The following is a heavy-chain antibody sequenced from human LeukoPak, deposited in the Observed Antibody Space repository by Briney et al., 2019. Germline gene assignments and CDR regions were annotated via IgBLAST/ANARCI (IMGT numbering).Heavy chain of an antibody. V-gene: IGHV4-39*07. CDR2: IYYSGST. CDR1: GGSISSSSYY. CDR3: ATSVEYYYGSGSHVGEKQ. Sequence: PSETLSLTCTVSGGSISSSSYYWGWIRQPPGKALEWIGSIYYSGSTYYNPSLKSRVTISVDTSKNQFSLKLSSVTAADTAVYYCATSVEYYYGSGSHVGEKQWGQGTLVTVSS. J-gene: IGHJ4*02. D-gene: IGHD3-10*01.